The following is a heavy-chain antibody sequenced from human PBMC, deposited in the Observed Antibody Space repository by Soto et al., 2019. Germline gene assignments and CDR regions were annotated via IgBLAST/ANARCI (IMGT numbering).Heavy chain of an antibody. CDR1: GFTFSSYG. J-gene: IGHJ5*02. V-gene: IGHV3-30*03. CDR2: ISYDGSNK. D-gene: IGHD3-10*01. Sequence: GGSLRLSCAASGFTFSSYGMHWVRQAPGKGLEWVAVISYDGSNKYYADSVKGRFTISRDNSKNTLYLQMNSLRAEDTAVYYCARWGYGSGSSWFDPWGQGTLVTVSS. CDR3: ARWGYGSGSSWFDP.